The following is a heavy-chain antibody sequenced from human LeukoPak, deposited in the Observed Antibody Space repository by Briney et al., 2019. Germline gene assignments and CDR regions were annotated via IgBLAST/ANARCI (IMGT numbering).Heavy chain of an antibody. Sequence: ASVKVSCKASGYTFTGHSMYWVRQAPGQGLEWMGWINPNSGGTNYAQKFQGRVTMTRDTSISTAYMELSRLRSDDTAVYYCARDRRSTKAFDIWGQGTMVTVSS. V-gene: IGHV1-2*02. CDR3: ARDRRSTKAFDI. J-gene: IGHJ3*02. CDR1: GYTFTGHS. CDR2: INPNSGGT.